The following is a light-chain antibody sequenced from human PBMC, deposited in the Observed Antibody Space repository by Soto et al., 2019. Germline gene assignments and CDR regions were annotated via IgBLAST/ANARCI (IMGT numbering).Light chain of an antibody. Sequence: VLTQSPPTLSLSPGEKATLSCRASQTVVTTYLAWYQHKPGQAPRLLIYGASTRATGIPDRFSGSRSGTDFTLTISRLEPEDFAVYFCQLYGSSRWTFGQGTKVDIK. CDR1: QTVVTTY. J-gene: IGKJ1*01. CDR3: QLYGSSRWT. V-gene: IGKV3-20*01. CDR2: GAS.